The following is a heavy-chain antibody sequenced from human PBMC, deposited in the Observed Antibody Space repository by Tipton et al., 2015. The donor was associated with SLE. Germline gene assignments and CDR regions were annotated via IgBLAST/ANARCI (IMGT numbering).Heavy chain of an antibody. CDR3: ARDGPDTSGYYLDY. D-gene: IGHD3-22*01. Sequence: TLSLTCSVSGASISSDVYYWSWIRQLPGKGLEWIGYIYNTGNTYYNPSLKSRVTMSVDTSKNQFSLRVTSVTAADTAVYYCARDGPDTSGYYLDYWGQGTLVTVSS. CDR1: GASISSDVYY. CDR2: IYNTGNT. V-gene: IGHV4-31*03. J-gene: IGHJ4*02.